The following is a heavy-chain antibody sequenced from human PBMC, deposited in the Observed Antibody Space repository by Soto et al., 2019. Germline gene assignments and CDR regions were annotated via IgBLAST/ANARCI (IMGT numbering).Heavy chain of an antibody. CDR3: AKVSSAWYAGFFDL. D-gene: IGHD2-8*01. J-gene: IGHJ4*02. CDR1: GFTFNRHA. Sequence: EVQLLESGGGLVQPGGCLRLSCTASGFTFNRHAMTWVRQAPGKGLEWVSGLSDSGGSIYYADSVKGRFTISRDNSMNTLYLQMNTLRAEDTAVYYCAKVSSAWYAGFFDLWGQGTLVTVSS. CDR2: LSDSGGSI. V-gene: IGHV3-23*01.